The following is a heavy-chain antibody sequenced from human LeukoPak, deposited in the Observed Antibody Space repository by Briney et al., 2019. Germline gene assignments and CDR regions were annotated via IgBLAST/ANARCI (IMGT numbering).Heavy chain of an antibody. Sequence: ASVKVSCKASGYTFTSYGISWVRQAPGQGLEWMGWISAYNGNTNYAQKLQGRVTMTTDTSTSTAYMELRSLRSDDTAVYYCARDVDYYDSSGYYYGPDAFDIWGQGTMVTVSS. CDR3: ARDVDYYDSSGYYYGPDAFDI. J-gene: IGHJ3*02. D-gene: IGHD3-22*01. V-gene: IGHV1-18*01. CDR2: ISAYNGNT. CDR1: GYTFTSYG.